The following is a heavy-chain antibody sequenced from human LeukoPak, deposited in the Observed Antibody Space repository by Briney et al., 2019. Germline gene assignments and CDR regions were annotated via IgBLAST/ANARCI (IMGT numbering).Heavy chain of an antibody. J-gene: IGHJ4*02. CDR1: GSTFSSYA. CDR3: ARDPNSGYDMVWYLDL. CDR2: ISSNGGST. D-gene: IGHD5-12*01. V-gene: IGHV3-64*01. Sequence: HPGGSLRLSCAASGSTFSSYAMHWVRQAPGKGLEYVSAISSNGGSTYYANSVKGRFTISRDNSKNTLYLQMGSLRADDTAVYYCARDPNSGYDMVWYLDLRGQGTLVTVSS.